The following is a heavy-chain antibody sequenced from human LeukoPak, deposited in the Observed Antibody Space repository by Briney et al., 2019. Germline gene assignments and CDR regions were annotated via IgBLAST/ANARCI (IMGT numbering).Heavy chain of an antibody. V-gene: IGHV1-2*06. Sequence: ASVKVSCKATGYTFTGYHMHWVRQAPGQGLEWMGRINPNSGDTNYAQKFQGRVTMTRDTSISTAYMELSRLTSDDTAVYYCARDYCSSTSCLFDYWGQGTLVTVSS. CDR3: ARDYCSSTSCLFDY. CDR2: INPNSGDT. CDR1: GYTFTGYH. J-gene: IGHJ4*02. D-gene: IGHD2-2*01.